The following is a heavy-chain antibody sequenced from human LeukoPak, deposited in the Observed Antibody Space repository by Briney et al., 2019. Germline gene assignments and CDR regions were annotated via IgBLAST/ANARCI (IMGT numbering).Heavy chain of an antibody. D-gene: IGHD3-22*01. CDR3: ATLGDISGYYLRDY. Sequence: GASVKVSCKASGYTFTGFYIHWVRQAPGQGLQWMGWINPNSGGTNYAQEFEGRVTMTRDTSISTAYMELSGLRSDDTAIYCCATLGDISGYYLRDYWGQGTLVTVSS. CDR2: INPNSGGT. CDR1: GYTFTGFY. J-gene: IGHJ4*02. V-gene: IGHV1-2*02.